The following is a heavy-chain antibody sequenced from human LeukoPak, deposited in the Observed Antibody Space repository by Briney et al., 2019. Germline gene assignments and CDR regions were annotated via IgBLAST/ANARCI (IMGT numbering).Heavy chain of an antibody. CDR2: FDLEDGET. J-gene: IGHJ4*02. D-gene: IGHD3-3*01. Sequence: ASVKVSCKVSGYTLTELSMHWVRQAPGKGLEWMGGFDLEDGETIYAQKFQGRVTMTEDTSTDTAYMELSSLRSEDTAVYYCATLKSPLRFLEWLLYDYWGQGTLVTVSS. CDR1: GYTLTELS. CDR3: ATLKSPLRFLEWLLYDY. V-gene: IGHV1-24*01.